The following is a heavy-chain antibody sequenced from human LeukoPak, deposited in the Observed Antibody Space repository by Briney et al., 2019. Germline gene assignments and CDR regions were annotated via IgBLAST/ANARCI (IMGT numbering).Heavy chain of an antibody. CDR1: GFTFSSYW. J-gene: IGHJ4*02. CDR2: INHSGST. CDR3: ARGVYIAAAQYGY. D-gene: IGHD6-13*01. Sequence: GSLRLSCAASGFTFSSYWMSWVRQPPGKGLEWIGEINHSGSTNYNPSLKSRVTISVDTSKNQFSLKLSSVTAADTAVYYCARGVYIAAAQYGYWGQGTLVTVSS. V-gene: IGHV4-34*01.